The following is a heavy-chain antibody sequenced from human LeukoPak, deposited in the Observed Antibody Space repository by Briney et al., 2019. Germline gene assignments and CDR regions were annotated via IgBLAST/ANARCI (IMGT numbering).Heavy chain of an antibody. D-gene: IGHD6-13*01. CDR3: ARRGRRIAAAVVDYYYGMDV. Sequence: GESLKISCKVSGYSFPSYWIGWVRQMPGKGLEWMGIIYPGDSDTRYSPSFQGQVTISADKSISTAYLQWSSLKASDTAMYYCARRGRRIAAAVVDYYYGMDVWGQGTTVTVSS. J-gene: IGHJ6*02. V-gene: IGHV5-51*01. CDR1: GYSFPSYW. CDR2: IYPGDSDT.